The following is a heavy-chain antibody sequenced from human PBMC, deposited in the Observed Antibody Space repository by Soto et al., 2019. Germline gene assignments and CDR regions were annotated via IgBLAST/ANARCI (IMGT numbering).Heavy chain of an antibody. Sequence: QVPLVQSGAEVKKPGSSVTVSCKASGGTFSSYAIHWVRQAPGQGLEWMGGIIPMYGPAKYAQRFQGRVTITADESTTTVYMELTSLTSQDTAVYYCARGTSMGRGVSDNWFDPWGHGTLVTVSS. J-gene: IGHJ5*02. CDR1: GGTFSSYA. CDR3: ARGTSMGRGVSDNWFDP. D-gene: IGHD3-10*01. V-gene: IGHV1-69*01. CDR2: IIPMYGPA.